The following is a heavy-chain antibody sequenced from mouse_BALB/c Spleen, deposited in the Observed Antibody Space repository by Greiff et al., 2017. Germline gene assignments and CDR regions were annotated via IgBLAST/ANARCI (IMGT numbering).Heavy chain of an antibody. CDR1: GYSITSDYA. Sequence: EVKLVESGPGLVKPSQSLSLTCTVTGYSITSDYAWNWIRQLPGNQLEWMGYISYSGSTSYNPSLKSRISITRDTSENQFFLQLNSVTTEDTATYYCARWDGSSYAMDYWGQGTSVTVSS. J-gene: IGHJ4*01. CDR2: ISYSGST. V-gene: IGHV3-2*02. CDR3: ARWDGSSYAMDY. D-gene: IGHD1-1*01.